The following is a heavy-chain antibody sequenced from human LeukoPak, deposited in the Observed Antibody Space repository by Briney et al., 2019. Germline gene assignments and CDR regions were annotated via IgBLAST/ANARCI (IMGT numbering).Heavy chain of an antibody. D-gene: IGHD3-10*01. Sequence: GGSLRLSCAASGFTFSGYWMSWVRQAPGKGQEWVANIKQDGSEKYYVDSVKGRFTISRDNAKNSLYLQMNSLRAEDTAVYYCARGVRGLRPEGRSGDYWGQGTLVTVSS. V-gene: IGHV3-7*03. CDR3: ARGVRGLRPEGRSGDY. J-gene: IGHJ4*02. CDR2: IKQDGSEK. CDR1: GFTFSGYW.